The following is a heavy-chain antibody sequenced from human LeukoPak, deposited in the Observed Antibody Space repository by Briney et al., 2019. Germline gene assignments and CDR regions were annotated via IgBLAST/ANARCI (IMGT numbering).Heavy chain of an antibody. J-gene: IGHJ4*02. Sequence: SETLSLTCTVSGGSISSYYWSWIRQPPGKGPEWIGYIYYSGSTNYNLSLKSRVTISVDTSKNQFSLKLSSVTAADTAVYYCARTMMTTVTFDYWGQGTLVTVSS. CDR2: IYYSGST. CDR1: GGSISSYY. CDR3: ARTMMTTVTFDY. D-gene: IGHD4-17*01. V-gene: IGHV4-59*08.